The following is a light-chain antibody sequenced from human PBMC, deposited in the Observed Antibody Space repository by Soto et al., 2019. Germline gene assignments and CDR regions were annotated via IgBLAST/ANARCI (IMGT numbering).Light chain of an antibody. J-gene: IGLJ1*01. CDR1: SSDVGGYKY. Sequence: QSVLTQPASVSGSPGQSITISCTGTSSDVGGYKYVSWYQQHPGEAPKLMIYDVSNRLSGVSNRFSGSKFGNTASLTISGLQAEDEADYYCSSYTRSSTRVFGTGTKVTVL. CDR2: DVS. V-gene: IGLV2-14*01. CDR3: SSYTRSSTRV.